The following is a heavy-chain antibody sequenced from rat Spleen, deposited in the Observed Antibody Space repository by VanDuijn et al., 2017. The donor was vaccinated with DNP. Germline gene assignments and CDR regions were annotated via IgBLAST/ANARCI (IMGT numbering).Heavy chain of an antibody. D-gene: IGHD1-9*01. CDR3: TGEAYTYCLY. CDR1: GYSITSNY. Sequence: EVRLQESGPGLVQPSQSLSLTCSVTGYSITSNYWAWIRKFPGNKMEWIGYINYSGSTGYNPSLKSRISITRDTSKNQFFLQLNSVTTEDTATYYCTGEAYTYCLYWGQGVMVTVSS. CDR2: INYSGST. J-gene: IGHJ2*01. V-gene: IGHV3-1*01.